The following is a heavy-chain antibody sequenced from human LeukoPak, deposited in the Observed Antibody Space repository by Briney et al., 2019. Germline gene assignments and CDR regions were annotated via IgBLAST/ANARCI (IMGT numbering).Heavy chain of an antibody. CDR2: ISYDGSNK. J-gene: IGHJ5*02. CDR1: GFTFSSYA. V-gene: IGHV3-30-3*01. CDR3: ARDGLVAIFGVVTPRGNWFDP. Sequence: GGSLRLSCAASGFTFSSYAMHWVRQAPGKGLEWVAVISYDGSNKYYADSVKGRFTISRDNSKNTLYLQMNSLRAEDTAVYYCARDGLVAIFGVVTPRGNWFDPWGQGTLVTVSS. D-gene: IGHD3-3*01.